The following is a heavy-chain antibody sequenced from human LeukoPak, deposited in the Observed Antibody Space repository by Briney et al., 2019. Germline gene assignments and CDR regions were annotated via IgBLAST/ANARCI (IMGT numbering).Heavy chain of an antibody. V-gene: IGHV3-7*04. D-gene: IGHD3-10*01. Sequence: TGGSLRLSCAASGFNFNSYWMSWVRQAPGKGLECVANIKQDGSEIYFVDSVKGRFTISRDNAKSSLYLQMNSLRGEDTAVYYCARARYGSGGHFFGFWGQGALVTVSS. J-gene: IGHJ4*02. CDR1: GFNFNSYW. CDR3: ARARYGSGGHFFGF. CDR2: IKQDGSEI.